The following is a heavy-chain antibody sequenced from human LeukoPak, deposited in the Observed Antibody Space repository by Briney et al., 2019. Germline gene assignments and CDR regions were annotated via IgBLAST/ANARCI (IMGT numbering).Heavy chain of an antibody. D-gene: IGHD6-13*01. Sequence: GGSLRLSCAASGFAFSSYGMHWVRQAPGKGLEWVAVISYDGSNKYYADSVKGRFTISRDNSKNTLYLQMNSLRAEDTAVYYCARADQHRYSSSWYYFDYWGQGTLVTVSS. J-gene: IGHJ4*02. CDR3: ARADQHRYSSSWYYFDY. V-gene: IGHV3-30*03. CDR2: ISYDGSNK. CDR1: GFAFSSYG.